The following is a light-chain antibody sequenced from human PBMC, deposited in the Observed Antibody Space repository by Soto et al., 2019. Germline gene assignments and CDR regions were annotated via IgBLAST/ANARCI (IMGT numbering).Light chain of an antibody. CDR2: DAS. J-gene: IGKJ1*01. CDR3: RQYQSYWT. CDR1: QNIRSR. Sequence: DFQMTQSPSTLSASVGDRVTITCRASQNIRSRLAWFQQKPGKATKLLIYDASSLESGVPQRFSDSGSGTAFTLTISGLHTDDFSTYYCRQYQSYWTFGQGTKVE. V-gene: IGKV1-5*01.